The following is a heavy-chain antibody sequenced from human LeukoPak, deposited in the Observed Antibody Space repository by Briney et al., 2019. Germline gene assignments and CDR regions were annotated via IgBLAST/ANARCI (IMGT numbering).Heavy chain of an antibody. V-gene: IGHV5-51*01. CDR3: AGAGDSSGYYPYYYYYYMDV. CDR1: GYSFTSYW. CDR2: IYPGDSDT. J-gene: IGHJ6*03. Sequence: GESLKISCKGSGYSFTSYWIGWVRQMPGKGLEWMGIIYPGDSDTRYSPSFQGQVTISADKSIGTAYLQWSSLKASDTAMYYCAGAGDSSGYYPYYYYYYMDVWGKGTTVTVSS. D-gene: IGHD3-22*01.